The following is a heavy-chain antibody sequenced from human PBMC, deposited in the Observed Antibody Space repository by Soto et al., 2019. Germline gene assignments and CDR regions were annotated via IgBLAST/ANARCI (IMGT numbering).Heavy chain of an antibody. CDR2: ISYDGSNN. J-gene: IGHJ6*02. V-gene: IGHV3-33*08. D-gene: IGHD2-15*01. Sequence: GGSLRLSCAASGFTFSSYGMHWVRQAPGRGLEWVAVISYDGSNNYYADSVKGRFTISRDSAKNSLYLQMNSLGVEDTAVYYCARDRGYDAHDYYYNAMDVWGQGTTVTVSS. CDR1: GFTFSSYG. CDR3: ARDRGYDAHDYYYNAMDV.